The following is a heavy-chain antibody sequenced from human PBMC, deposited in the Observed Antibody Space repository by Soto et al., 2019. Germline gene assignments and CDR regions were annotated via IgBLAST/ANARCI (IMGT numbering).Heavy chain of an antibody. J-gene: IGHJ4*02. D-gene: IGHD3-22*01. CDR1: GYSFATSG. V-gene: IGHV1-18*01. Sequence: QVKLVQSGTEVKKPGASMKVSCKDSGYSFATSGISWVRQAPGQGLEWMGWISAYNGNTNYDQKLQDRIIMTTDTSTSTAYLELRSLRSDDTAVYYCARAGQYYDSSGYADWGQGTLVTVSS. CDR2: ISAYNGNT. CDR3: ARAGQYYDSSGYAD.